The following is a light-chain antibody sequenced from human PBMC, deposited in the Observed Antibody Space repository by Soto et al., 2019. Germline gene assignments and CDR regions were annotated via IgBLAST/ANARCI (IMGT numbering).Light chain of an antibody. CDR1: SSDVGGYNF. Sequence: QSALTQPPSASGSPGQSVTISCTGTSSDVGGYNFVSWYQQHPGKAPKLMIYEVSERPSGVPDRFSGSKSANTASLTVSGLQAEDEADYYCSSYAGSNIVVFGGGTKLTVL. CDR3: SSYAGSNIVV. CDR2: EVS. V-gene: IGLV2-8*01. J-gene: IGLJ2*01.